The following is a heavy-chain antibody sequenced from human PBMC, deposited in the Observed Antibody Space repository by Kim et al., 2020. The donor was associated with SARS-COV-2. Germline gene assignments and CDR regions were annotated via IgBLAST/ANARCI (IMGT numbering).Heavy chain of an antibody. Sequence: SVKVSCKTSGDTFTKYGFSWVRQAPGQGLEWMGRIIPLLHVTHYAQRFQGRVTITADKSTTTVFMQLTSLRSDDTAIYYCAKSRTVATVDDAFDVWGQGTLVTVSS. D-gene: IGHD4-17*01. CDR3: AKSRTVATVDDAFDV. V-gene: IGHV1-69*04. CDR2: IIPLLHVT. CDR1: GDTFTKYG. J-gene: IGHJ3*01.